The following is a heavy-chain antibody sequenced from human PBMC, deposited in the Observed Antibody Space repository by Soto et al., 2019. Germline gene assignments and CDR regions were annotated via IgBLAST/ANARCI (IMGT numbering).Heavy chain of an antibody. CDR3: ARSVEVHFAY. J-gene: IGHJ4*02. CDR2: ITSDTNTI. V-gene: IGHV3-48*02. Sequence: EVQLVEAGGGLVQPGGSLRLTCVASGFPFSIYSMNWVRQAPGKGLEWSSYITSDTNTIKYADSVKGRFTISRDNAKNLVYRQMNSLRDEDTAVYVCARSVEVHFAYWGQGTVVTVSS. D-gene: IGHD6-19*01. CDR1: GFPFSIYS.